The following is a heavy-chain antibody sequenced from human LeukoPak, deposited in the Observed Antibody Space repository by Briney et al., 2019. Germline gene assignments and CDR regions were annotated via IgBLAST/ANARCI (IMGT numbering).Heavy chain of an antibody. CDR1: GFTFSSYW. CDR3: ARDRSDILTGYNDAFDI. CDR2: IKQDGSEK. Sequence: GGSLRLSCADSGFTFSSYWMSWVRQAPGKGLEWLANIKQDGSEKYYVDSVKGRFTISRDNAKNSLYLQVNSLRAEDTAVYYCARDRSDILTGYNDAFDIWGQGTMVTVSS. J-gene: IGHJ3*02. D-gene: IGHD3-9*01. V-gene: IGHV3-7*01.